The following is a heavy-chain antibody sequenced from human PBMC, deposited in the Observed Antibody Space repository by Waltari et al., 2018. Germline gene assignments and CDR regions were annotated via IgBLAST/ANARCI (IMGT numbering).Heavy chain of an antibody. Sequence: QVQLQESGPGLVKPSETLSLTCTAPGGPISTYHWSWIRQPPGKGLEWIGEIYNNGRTNYNPSLKSRVTISVDTSKNQFSLHLSSVTAADTAVYFCARGPAAITNWFDPWGQGTLVTVSS. D-gene: IGHD2-2*01. V-gene: IGHV4-59*01. CDR3: ARGPAAITNWFDP. J-gene: IGHJ5*02. CDR1: GGPISTYH. CDR2: IYNNGRT.